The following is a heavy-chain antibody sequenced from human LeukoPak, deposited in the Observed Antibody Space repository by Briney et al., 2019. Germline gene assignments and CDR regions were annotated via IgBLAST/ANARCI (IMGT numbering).Heavy chain of an antibody. CDR2: ISSSGSTI. V-gene: IGHV3-48*03. CDR1: GFTFSSRK. D-gene: IGHD3-3*01. CDR3: ARETDGIFDF. Sequence: PGGSLRLSSAASGFTFSSRKMHWVRQAPGKGLEWVSYISSSGSTIHYADSVKGRFTISRDNAKNSLYLQMNSLRAEDTSVYYCARETDGIFDFWSQGTLVTVSS. J-gene: IGHJ4*02.